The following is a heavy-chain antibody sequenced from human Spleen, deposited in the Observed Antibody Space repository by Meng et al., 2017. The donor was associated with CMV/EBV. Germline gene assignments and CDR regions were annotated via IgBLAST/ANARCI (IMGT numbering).Heavy chain of an antibody. CDR2: INHSGST. CDR3: ARGGGDDILTDPTTYFDY. V-gene: IGHV4-34*01. J-gene: IGHJ4*02. D-gene: IGHD3-9*01. CDR1: GGSFSGYY. Sequence: SETLSLTCAVYGGSFSGYYWSWIRQPPGKGLEWIGEINHSGSTNYNPSLKSRVTISVDTSKNQFSLKLSSVTAADTAVYYCARGGGDDILTDPTTYFDYWGQGTLVTVSS.